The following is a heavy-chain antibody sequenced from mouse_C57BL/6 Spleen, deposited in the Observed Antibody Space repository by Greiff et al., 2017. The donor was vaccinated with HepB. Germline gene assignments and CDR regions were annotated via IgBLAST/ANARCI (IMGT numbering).Heavy chain of an antibody. CDR1: GYAFSSSW. D-gene: IGHD3-2*02. CDR2: IYPGDGDT. J-gene: IGHJ3*01. CDR3: ARAAQATWFAY. Sequence: VNVVESGPELVKPGASVKISCKASGYAFSSSWMNWVKQRPGKGLEWIGRIYPGDGDTNYNGKFKGKATLTADKSSSTAYMQLSSLTSEDSAVYFCARAAQATWFAYWGQGTLVTVSA. V-gene: IGHV1-82*01.